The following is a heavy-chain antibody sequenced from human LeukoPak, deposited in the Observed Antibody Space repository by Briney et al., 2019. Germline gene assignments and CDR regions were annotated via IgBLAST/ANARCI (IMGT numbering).Heavy chain of an antibody. CDR2: INHSGST. CDR1: GGSFSGYY. D-gene: IGHD3-10*01. V-gene: IGHV4-34*01. Sequence: SETLSLTCAVSGGSFSGYYWSWIRQPPGQGQEWIGEINHSGSTNYNPSLKSRVTISVDTSKNQFSLKLSSVTAADTAVYYCARGRLRYGSGSYYLDYWGQGTLVTVSS. CDR3: ARGRLRYGSGSYYLDY. J-gene: IGHJ4*02.